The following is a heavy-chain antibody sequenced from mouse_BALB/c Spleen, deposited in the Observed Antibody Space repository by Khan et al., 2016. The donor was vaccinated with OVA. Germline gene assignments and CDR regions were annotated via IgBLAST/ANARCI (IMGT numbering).Heavy chain of an antibody. CDR3: SREGYTTNYRSWFDY. Sequence: VQLQESGAELVRPGSSVKISCKASGYAFSDYWMNWVKQRPGQGLEWIGQIYHGHGNTNYNGKFKGKATLTADTSYSTAYMKLSSLTSGDDAFYVCSREGYTTNYRSWFDYWGQGTLVTVSS. J-gene: IGHJ3*01. V-gene: IGHV1-80*01. CDR2: IYHGHGNT. D-gene: IGHD2-1*01. CDR1: GYAFSDYW.